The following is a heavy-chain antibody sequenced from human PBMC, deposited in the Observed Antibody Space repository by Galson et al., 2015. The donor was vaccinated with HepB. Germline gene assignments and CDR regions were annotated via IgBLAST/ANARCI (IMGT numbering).Heavy chain of an antibody. V-gene: IGHV1-69*02. D-gene: IGHD5-12*01. CDR2: IIPILGIA. Sequence: SVKVSCKASGGTFSSYTISWVRQAPGQGLEWMGRIIPILGIANYAQKFQGRVTITADKSTSTAYMELSSLRSEDTAVYYCARDIVATEGGEYYFDYWGQGTLVTVSS. CDR3: ARDIVATEGGEYYFDY. J-gene: IGHJ4*02. CDR1: GGTFSSYT.